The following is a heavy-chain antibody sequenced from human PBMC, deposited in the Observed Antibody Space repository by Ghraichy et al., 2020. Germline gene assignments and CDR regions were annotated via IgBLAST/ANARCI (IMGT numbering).Heavy chain of an antibody. V-gene: IGHV4-39*07. Sequence: SETLSLTCTVSGGSISSSSYYWGWIRQPPGKGLEWIGSIYYSGSTYYNPSLKSRVTISVDTSKNQFSLKLSSVTAADTAVYYCATIPPGTTGTTAYYYGMDVWGQGTTVTVSS. J-gene: IGHJ6*02. CDR3: ATIPPGTTGTTAYYYGMDV. CDR2: IYYSGST. CDR1: GGSISSSSYY. D-gene: IGHD1-7*01.